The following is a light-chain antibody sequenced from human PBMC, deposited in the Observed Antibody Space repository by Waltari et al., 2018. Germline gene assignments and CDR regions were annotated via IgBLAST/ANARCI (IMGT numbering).Light chain of an antibody. Sequence: SYVVTQPPSVSVGPGQTATIACGGNSIGRKSVHWYQQKPGQAPVLVVYDNRDRPSGIPERFSGSNSGNTATLRISRVDAGDEADYYCQVWESSSVVFGGGTKLTVL. CDR1: SIGRKS. CDR3: QVWESSSVV. CDR2: DNR. V-gene: IGLV3-21*02. J-gene: IGLJ2*01.